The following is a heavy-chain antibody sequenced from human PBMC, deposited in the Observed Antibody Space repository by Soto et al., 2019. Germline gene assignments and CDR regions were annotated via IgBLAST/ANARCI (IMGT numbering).Heavy chain of an antibody. CDR3: ARTTTVVTPGTPDAFDI. Sequence: SCPTLVNPTQTLTLTCTFSGFSLITRGMFVSWIRQPPGKALEWLALIDWDDDKYYGASLRTRLTISKDTSKNHVVLTMTNMDPEDTATYYCARTTTVVTPGTPDAFDIWGQGTMVTVS. CDR1: GFSLITRGMF. V-gene: IGHV2-70*01. J-gene: IGHJ3*02. D-gene: IGHD4-17*01. CDR2: IDWDDDK.